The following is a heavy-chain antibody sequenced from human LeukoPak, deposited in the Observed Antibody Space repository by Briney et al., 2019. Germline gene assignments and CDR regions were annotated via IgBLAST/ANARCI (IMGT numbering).Heavy chain of an antibody. J-gene: IGHJ5*02. D-gene: IGHD5-18*01. CDR2: IYYSGST. Sequence: SETLSLTCTVSGGSISSYYWSWIRQPPGKGLEWIGFIYYSGSTNYNPSLKSRVTISVDTSKNQFSLKLSSVTAADTAVYYCARGGVRSYGSNWFDPWGQGTLVTVSS. CDR1: GGSISSYY. CDR3: ARGGVRSYGSNWFDP. V-gene: IGHV4-59*01.